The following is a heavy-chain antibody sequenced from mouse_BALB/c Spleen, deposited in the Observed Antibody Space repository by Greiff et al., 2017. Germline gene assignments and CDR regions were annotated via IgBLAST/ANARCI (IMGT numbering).Heavy chain of an antibody. CDR2: INPSNGGT. J-gene: IGHJ4*01. CDR3: TRGNYGMDY. V-gene: IGHV1S16*01. CDR1: GYTFTSYY. Sequence: QVQLQQSGADLVKPGASVKLSCKASGYTFTSYYMYWVKQRPGQGLEWIGEINPSNGGTNFNEKFKSKATLTVDKSSSTAYMQLSSLTSEDSAVYYCTRGNYGMDYWGQGTSVTVSS.